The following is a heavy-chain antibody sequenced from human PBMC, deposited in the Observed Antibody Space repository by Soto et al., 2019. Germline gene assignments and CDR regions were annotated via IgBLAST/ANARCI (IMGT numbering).Heavy chain of an antibody. CDR1: GFSISSAW. D-gene: IGHD5-12*01. V-gene: IGHV3-15*07. Sequence: EVQLVESGGGLVKPGGSLRLSCAASGFSISSAWMNWVRQAPGKGLEWVGRIKTKTQGETTDYPAPVKGRFTISRDDSKNTLYLQMNSLRVEDTAVYYCARDIVATIGGFDYWGLGALVIVSS. J-gene: IGHJ4*02. CDR3: ARDIVATIGGFDY. CDR2: IKTKTQGETT.